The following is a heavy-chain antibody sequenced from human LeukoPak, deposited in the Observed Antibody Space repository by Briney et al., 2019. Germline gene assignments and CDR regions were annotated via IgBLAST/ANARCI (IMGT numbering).Heavy chain of an antibody. V-gene: IGHV3-21*01. D-gene: IGHD3-10*01. CDR2: ITSSSSYI. CDR3: ATDLIHYYGSGAKT. CDR1: GFTFSTSS. Sequence: GGSLRLSCAASGFTFSTSSMNWVRQAPGKGLEWVSSITSSSSYIYYADSVKGRFTISRDNAKNSLYLQMNSLRAEDTAVYYCATDLIHYYGSGAKTWGQGTLVTVSS. J-gene: IGHJ5*02.